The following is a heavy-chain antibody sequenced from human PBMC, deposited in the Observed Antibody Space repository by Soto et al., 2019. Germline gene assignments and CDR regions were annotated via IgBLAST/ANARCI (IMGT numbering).Heavy chain of an antibody. CDR3: ATLRHNYDSSGYISGSDALDV. CDR1: GFTFSDYS. D-gene: IGHD3-22*01. J-gene: IGHJ3*01. Sequence: VQLVESGGGLVQPGGSVRLSCAASGFTFSDYSMKWVRQAPAKGLEWISYISHDSATIFYEDSVRGRFTISRDDAKNSLYLQIDSLRAEDTAVYYCATLRHNYDSSGYISGSDALDVWGRGTTVIVSS. V-gene: IGHV3-48*01. CDR2: ISHDSATI.